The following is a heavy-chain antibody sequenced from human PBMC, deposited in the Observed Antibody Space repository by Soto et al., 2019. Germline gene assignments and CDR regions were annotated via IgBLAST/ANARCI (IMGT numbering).Heavy chain of an antibody. CDR2: IKQDGSEK. V-gene: IGHV3-7*01. Sequence: GGSLRLSCAASGFTFSSYWMSWVRQAPGKGLEWVANIKQDGSEKYYVDSVKGRFTISRDNAKNSLYLQMNSLRAEDTAVYYCARSSIAAPRNWFDPWGQGTLVTVPS. J-gene: IGHJ5*02. CDR3: ARSSIAAPRNWFDP. D-gene: IGHD6-6*01. CDR1: GFTFSSYW.